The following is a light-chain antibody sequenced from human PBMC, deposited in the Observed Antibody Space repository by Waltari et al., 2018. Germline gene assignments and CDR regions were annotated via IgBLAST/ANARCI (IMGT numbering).Light chain of an antibody. CDR2: RKN. CDR3: ATWDDSLSAWV. Sequence: QSVLTQPPSASGTPGQRVTVSCSGTSSNIGRTYVYWYQQLPGTAPRLLIYRKNQRPAGVPDRFSGSKSGTSASLAISGLRSEDEADYYCATWDDSLSAWVFGGGTKLTVL. CDR1: SSNIGRTY. V-gene: IGLV1-47*01. J-gene: IGLJ3*02.